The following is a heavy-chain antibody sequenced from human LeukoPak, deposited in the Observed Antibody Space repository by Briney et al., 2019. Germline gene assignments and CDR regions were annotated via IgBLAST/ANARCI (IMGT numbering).Heavy chain of an antibody. CDR1: GSTFSSYA. D-gene: IGHD1-1*01. CDR2: VSSSTNK. V-gene: IGHV3-21*01. J-gene: IGHJ3*02. CDR3: ARENFMATSGTTFDI. Sequence: PGGSLRLSCAASGSTFSSYAMNWVRQAPGKGLEWVSSVSSSTNKFYADSVKGRFIISRDDAKNSLYLQMNSLRVVDTAVYYCARENFMATSGTTFDIWGQGTMVSVSS.